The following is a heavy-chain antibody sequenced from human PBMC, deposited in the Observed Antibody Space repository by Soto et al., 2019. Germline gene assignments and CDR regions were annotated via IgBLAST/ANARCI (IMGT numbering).Heavy chain of an antibody. J-gene: IGHJ6*02. Sequence: PGESLKISCKGSGYSFSTSWIGWVRQMPGKGLEWMGIIYPYDSDTRYSPSFQGQVTISADTSLSTVYLQWSSLKASDTAMYYCARREYGLDVWGQGTTVTVS. CDR1: GYSFSTSW. CDR3: ARREYGLDV. V-gene: IGHV5-51*01. CDR2: IYPYDSDT.